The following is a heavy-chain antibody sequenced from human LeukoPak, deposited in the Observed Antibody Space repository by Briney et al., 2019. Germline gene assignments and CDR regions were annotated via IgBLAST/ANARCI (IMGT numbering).Heavy chain of an antibody. CDR3: AKAHSSSWYYFGD. Sequence: GGSLRLSCAASGFTFRSYAMSWVRQAPGKGLEWVSVISGKGDSTHYADSVKGRFTISRDNSKNTLYLQMNSLRAEDTAVYYCAKAHSSSWYYFGDWGQGALVTVSS. D-gene: IGHD6-13*01. CDR1: GFTFRSYA. V-gene: IGHV3-23*01. J-gene: IGHJ4*02. CDR2: ISGKGDST.